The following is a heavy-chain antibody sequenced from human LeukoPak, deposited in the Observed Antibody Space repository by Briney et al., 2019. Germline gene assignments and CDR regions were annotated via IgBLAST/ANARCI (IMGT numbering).Heavy chain of an antibody. Sequence: GGSLRLSCAASGFTFSSYAMSWVRQAPGKGLEWVSAISGSGGGTYYADSVKGRFTISRDNSKNTTYLLMNSLRAEDTAVYYCAKRDYDYWSGYFDQWGQGALVTVSS. J-gene: IGHJ4*02. V-gene: IGHV3-23*01. CDR3: AKRDYDYWSGYFDQ. CDR2: ISGSGGGT. CDR1: GFTFSSYA. D-gene: IGHD3-3*01.